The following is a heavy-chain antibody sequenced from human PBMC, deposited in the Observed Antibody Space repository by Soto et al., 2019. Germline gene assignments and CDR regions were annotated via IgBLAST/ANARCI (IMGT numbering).Heavy chain of an antibody. CDR1: GFTFSSYA. Sequence: PGGSLRLSCAASGFTFSSYAMSWVRQAPGKGLEWVSAISGSGGSTYYADPVKGRSTISRDNSKNTLYLQMNRPRAEDTAVYYRAKTAQRFGHRHDYCGQGPMVTVSP. CDR2: ISGSGGST. V-gene: IGHV3-23*01. D-gene: IGHD3-10*01. CDR3: AKTAQRFGHRHDY. J-gene: IGHJ4*02.